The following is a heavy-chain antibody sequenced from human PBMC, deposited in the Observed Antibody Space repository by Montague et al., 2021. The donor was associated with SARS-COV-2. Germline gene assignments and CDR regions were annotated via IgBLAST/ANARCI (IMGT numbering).Heavy chain of an antibody. CDR1: GDSVSSNIAT. CDR2: TYYRSKWYN. Sequence: CAISGDSVSSNIATWNWIRQSPSRGLEWLGRTYYRSKWYNDYAESAKSRITIDPDTSKHQFSLHLNSVTPEDTAVYYCARIPAGSKYYFDFWGQGTLVTVSS. CDR3: ARIPAGSKYYFDF. V-gene: IGHV6-1*01. J-gene: IGHJ4*02. D-gene: IGHD6-13*01.